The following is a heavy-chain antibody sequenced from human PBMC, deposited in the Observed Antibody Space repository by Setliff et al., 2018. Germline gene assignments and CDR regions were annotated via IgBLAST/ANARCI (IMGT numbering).Heavy chain of an antibody. CDR3: AREREDDYVSGSNSRLHDAFDM. Sequence: PGGSLRLSCAASGFTVSSNYMSWVRQAPGKGLEWVSFIYSGGSTYYADSVKGRFTISRDNSKNTLYLQMNSLRAEDTAVYYCAREREDDYVSGSNSRLHDAFDMWGQGTMVTVSS. D-gene: IGHD3-10*01. V-gene: IGHV3-53*01. J-gene: IGHJ3*02. CDR1: GFTVSSNY. CDR2: IYSGGST.